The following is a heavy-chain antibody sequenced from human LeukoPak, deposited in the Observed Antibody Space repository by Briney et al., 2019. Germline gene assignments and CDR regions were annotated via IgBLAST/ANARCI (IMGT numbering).Heavy chain of an antibody. J-gene: IGHJ4*02. CDR2: ISAYNGNT. D-gene: IGHD2-2*01. Sequence: ASVKVSCKASGYTFTSYGISWVRQAPGQGLEWMGWISAYNGNTNYAQKLQGRVTMTTDTSTSTAYMELRSLRSDDTAVYYCARWGDCSSTSCYLTTGDFDYSGQGTLVTVSS. CDR3: ARWGDCSSTSCYLTTGDFDY. CDR1: GYTFTSYG. V-gene: IGHV1-18*01.